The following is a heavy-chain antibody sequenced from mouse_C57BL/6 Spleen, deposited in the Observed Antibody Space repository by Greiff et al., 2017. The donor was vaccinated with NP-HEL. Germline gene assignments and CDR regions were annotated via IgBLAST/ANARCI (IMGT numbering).Heavy chain of an antibody. V-gene: IGHV1-50*01. CDR1: GYTFTSYW. D-gene: IGHD2-2*01. J-gene: IGHJ3*01. CDR2: IDPSDSYT. Sequence: QVQLQQPGAELVKPGASVKLSCKASGYTFTSYWMQWVKQRPGQGLEWIGEIDPSDSYTNYNQKFKGKATLTVDTSSSTAYMQLSSLTSEDSAVYYCARGMGYPFAYWGQGTLVTVSA. CDR3: ARGMGYPFAY.